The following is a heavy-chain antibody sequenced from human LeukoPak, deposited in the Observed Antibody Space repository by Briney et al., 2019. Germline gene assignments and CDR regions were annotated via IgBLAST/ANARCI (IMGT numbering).Heavy chain of an antibody. J-gene: IGHJ6*02. CDR3: ARVVVVPAAHCYYGMDV. CDR1: GGSISSGGYY. V-gene: IGHV4-31*03. Sequence: SETLSLTCTVSGGSISSGGYYWSWIRQHPGKGLEWIGYIYYSGSTYYNPSLKSRVTISVDTSKNQFSLKLSSVTAADTAVYYCARVVVVPAAHCYYGMDVWGQGTTVTVSS. D-gene: IGHD2-2*01. CDR2: IYYSGST.